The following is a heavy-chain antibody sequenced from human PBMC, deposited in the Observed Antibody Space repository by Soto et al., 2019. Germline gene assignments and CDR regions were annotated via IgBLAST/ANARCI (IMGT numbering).Heavy chain of an antibody. D-gene: IGHD2-2*01. Sequence: SETLSLTCTVSGGSISSYYWSWIRQPPGKGLEWIGYIYYSGSTNYNPSLKSRVTISVDTSKNQFSLKLSSVTAADTAVYYCARGLVVPAHFDYWGQGTLVTVSS. V-gene: IGHV4-59*01. CDR2: IYYSGST. CDR3: ARGLVVPAHFDY. CDR1: GGSISSYY. J-gene: IGHJ4*02.